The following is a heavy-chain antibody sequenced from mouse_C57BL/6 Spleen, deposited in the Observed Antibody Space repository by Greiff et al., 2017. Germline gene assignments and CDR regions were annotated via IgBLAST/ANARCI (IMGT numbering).Heavy chain of an antibody. Sequence: VQLQQPGAELVKPGASVKMSCKASGYTFTSYWITWVKQRPGQGLEWLGDIYPGSGSTNYNEKFKSKATLTVDTSSSTAYMQLSSLTSEDSAVYYCARNRGDYAMDYWGQGTSVTVSS. V-gene: IGHV1-55*01. J-gene: IGHJ4*01. CDR2: IYPGSGST. CDR1: GYTFTSYW. CDR3: ARNRGDYAMDY.